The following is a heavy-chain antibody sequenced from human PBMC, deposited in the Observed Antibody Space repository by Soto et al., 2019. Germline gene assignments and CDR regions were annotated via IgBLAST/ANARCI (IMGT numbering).Heavy chain of an antibody. Sequence: GESLKISCKNSGYSFTTHWITWVRQMPGKGLECMGTIDPSNSYTKYSPPFQGHVTISADKSISTAYLQWSSLKASDTAMYYCATTPDYYNSVGPFDSWGQGTLVTVSS. J-gene: IGHJ4*02. CDR1: GYSFTTHW. CDR2: IDPSNSYT. D-gene: IGHD4-4*01. CDR3: ATTPDYYNSVGPFDS. V-gene: IGHV5-10-1*01.